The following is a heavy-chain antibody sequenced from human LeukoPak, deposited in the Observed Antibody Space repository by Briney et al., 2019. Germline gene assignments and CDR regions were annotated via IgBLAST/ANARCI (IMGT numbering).Heavy chain of an antibody. D-gene: IGHD3-22*01. J-gene: IGHJ4*02. V-gene: IGHV3-48*03. Sequence: GGSLRLSCAASGFTFSSYQMNWVRQAPGKGLEWVSYISSSGSTTHYADSVKGRFTISRDNAKKSLYLQMNSLRAEDTAVYYCARDNYDSSGYYFDWGQGTLVTVSS. CDR3: ARDNYDSSGYYFD. CDR1: GFTFSSYQ. CDR2: ISSSGSTT.